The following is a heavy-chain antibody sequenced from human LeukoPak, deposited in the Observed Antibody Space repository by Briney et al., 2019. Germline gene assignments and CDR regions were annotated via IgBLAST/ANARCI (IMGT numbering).Heavy chain of an antibody. CDR2: IWYDGTNK. CDR3: ARGRFGELSVATFDI. CDR1: GFXFNNYG. V-gene: IGHV3-33*01. J-gene: IGHJ3*02. Sequence: PGGSLRLSCAASGFXFNNYGIHWVRQAPGKGLEWVALIWYDGTNKYYGDSVKGRFTISRDNSKNTLYLQMNSLRAEDTAVYYCARGRFGELSVATFDIWGQGTMVTVSS. D-gene: IGHD3-10*01.